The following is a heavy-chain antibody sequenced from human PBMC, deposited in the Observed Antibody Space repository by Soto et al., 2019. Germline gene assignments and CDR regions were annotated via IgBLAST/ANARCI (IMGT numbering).Heavy chain of an antibody. CDR2: ISSSSSSK. V-gene: IGHV3-21*01. J-gene: IGHJ5*02. D-gene: IGHD6-19*01. CDR3: ARDRGSSGWYAGGWFDP. CDR1: GFTFSSYS. Sequence: EVQLVESGGGLVKPGGSLRLSCTASGFTFSSYSMNWVRQAPGKGLEWVSSISSSSSSKYYADSVKGRFTISRDNAKNSLYQQMNSLRAEDTAVFYCARDRGSSGWYAGGWFDPWGQGTLVTVSS.